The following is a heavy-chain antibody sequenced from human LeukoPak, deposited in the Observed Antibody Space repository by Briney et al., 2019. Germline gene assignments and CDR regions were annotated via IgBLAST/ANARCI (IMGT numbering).Heavy chain of an antibody. CDR2: IKRIIDGGTT. V-gene: IGHV3-15*01. CDR1: GFTFSTFS. CDR3: TAQGSHGELWD. Sequence: GGSLRLSCAASGFTFSTFSMNWVRQAPGKGLEWLGLIKRIIDGGTTDYGAPVKGRFTISRDDSKNTLYLQMSSLKSEDTAVYYCTAQGSHGELWDWGQVILVTVSS. J-gene: IGHJ4*02. D-gene: IGHD4-17*01.